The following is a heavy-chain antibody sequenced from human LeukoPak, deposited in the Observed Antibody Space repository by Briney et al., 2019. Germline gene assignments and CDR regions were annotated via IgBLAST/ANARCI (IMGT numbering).Heavy chain of an antibody. CDR1: GFTFSTCA. Sequence: GGSLRLSCAASGFTFSTCAMGWVRQAPGKGLGWVSAISGSGGSTFYADSVKGRFTISRDNAKNSLYLQMNSLRDEDTAVYYCARGYTYGDYYFDYWGQGTLVTVSS. V-gene: IGHV3-23*01. CDR3: ARGYTYGDYYFDY. J-gene: IGHJ4*02. CDR2: ISGSGGST. D-gene: IGHD4-17*01.